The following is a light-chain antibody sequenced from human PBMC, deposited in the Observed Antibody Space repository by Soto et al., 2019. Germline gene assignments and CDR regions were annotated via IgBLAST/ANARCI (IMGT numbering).Light chain of an antibody. J-gene: IGLJ1*01. Sequence: QSVLSQPRSVSGSPGQSVTISCTGTSGDVGGYDYVSWYQQHPGKAPKLMIYIVTKRPSGVPARFSGSRSGNTASLTISGLQAEDDADYYCCSYAGTYTFYVFGTG. CDR2: IVT. CDR3: CSYAGTYTFYV. V-gene: IGLV2-11*01. CDR1: SGDVGGYDY.